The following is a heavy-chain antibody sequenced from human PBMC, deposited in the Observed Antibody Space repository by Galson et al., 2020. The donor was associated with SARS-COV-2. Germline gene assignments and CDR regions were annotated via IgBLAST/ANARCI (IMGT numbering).Heavy chain of an antibody. J-gene: IGHJ6*02. V-gene: IGHV5-51*01. CDR2: IYPGDSDT. Sequence: GESLKISCKGSGYSFTSYWIGWVRQMPGKGLEWMGIIYPGDSDTRYSPSFQGQVTISADKSISTAYLQWSSLKASDTAMYYCARRRNIGSSWYRGDYGMDVWGQGTTVTVSS. CDR1: GYSFTSYW. D-gene: IGHD6-13*01. CDR3: ARRRNIGSSWYRGDYGMDV.